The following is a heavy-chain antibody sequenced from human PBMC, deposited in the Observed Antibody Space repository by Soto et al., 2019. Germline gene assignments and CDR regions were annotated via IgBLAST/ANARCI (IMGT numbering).Heavy chain of an antibody. J-gene: IGHJ4*02. CDR3: AKDVFADSKPFDY. V-gene: IGHV3-23*01. CDR2: ISGRGDRT. D-gene: IGHD2-21*01. Sequence: EEQLLESGGGLVQPGGSLRLSCAVSGFTFRDYGMSWVRQAPGQGLDWVSAISGRGDRTYYADSVKGRFTISRDNSKNTLYLQMNTLRAEDTAIYFCAKDVFADSKPFDYWGQGTLVTVSS. CDR1: GFTFRDYG.